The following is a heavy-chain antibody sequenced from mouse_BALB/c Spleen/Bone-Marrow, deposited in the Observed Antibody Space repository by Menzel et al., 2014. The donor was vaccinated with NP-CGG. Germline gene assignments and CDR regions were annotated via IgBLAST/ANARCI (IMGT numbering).Heavy chain of an antibody. CDR3: TGRYSCSYAMDY. D-gene: IGHD2-14*01. CDR1: GFTFSHYW. J-gene: IGHJ4*01. Sequence: EVKLVESGGGLVQPGGSMKLSCVASGFTFSHYWMNWVRQSPEKGLEWIADIRLQSNNYATHYAVSVKGRFTLSRDDSKSSVYLQMNNLRAEDTGIYYCTGRYSCSYAMDYWGQGTSVTVSS. CDR2: IRLQSNNYAT. V-gene: IGHV6-6*02.